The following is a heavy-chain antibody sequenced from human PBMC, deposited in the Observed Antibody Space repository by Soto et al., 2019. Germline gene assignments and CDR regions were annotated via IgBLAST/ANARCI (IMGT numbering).Heavy chain of an antibody. CDR2: INPNSGGT. J-gene: IGHJ5*02. V-gene: IGHV1-2*02. CDR3: ARDLDCSSTSCYLGWFDP. D-gene: IGHD2-2*01. CDR1: GYTFTGYY. Sequence: GASVKVSFKAAGYTFTGYYRHWVLQAPGQGLEWMGWINPNSGGTNYAQKFQGRVTMTRDTSISTAYMELSRLRSDDTAVYYCARDLDCSSTSCYLGWFDPWGQGPLVTVSS.